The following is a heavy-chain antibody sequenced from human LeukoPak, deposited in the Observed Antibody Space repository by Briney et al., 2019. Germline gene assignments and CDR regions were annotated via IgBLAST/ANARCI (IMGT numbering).Heavy chain of an antibody. CDR1: GFTFSDYA. J-gene: IGHJ2*01. D-gene: IGHD6-19*01. Sequence: GGSLRLSCAASGFTFSDYAMHWVRQAPGEELEYVSAISSNGGSIHYANSVKGRFTISRDNSKNTLYLQMDSLRAEDMAVYYCARDTCGCGSGWHLYWYFDLWGRGTLVTVSS. V-gene: IGHV3-64*01. CDR2: ISSNGGSI. CDR3: ARDTCGCGSGWHLYWYFDL.